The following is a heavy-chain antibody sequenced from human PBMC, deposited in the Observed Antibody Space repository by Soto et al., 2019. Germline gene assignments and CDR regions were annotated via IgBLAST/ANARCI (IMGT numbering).Heavy chain of an antibody. D-gene: IGHD3-10*01. V-gene: IGHV1-69*12. CDR1: GGTFSSYA. J-gene: IGHJ6*02. Sequence: QVQLVQSGAEVKKPGSSVKVSCKASGGTFSSYAISWVRQAPGQGLEWMGGIIPIFGKADYGQKFQGRVTVPGNDSPTTATVDLSSPRSEEKAVYCCAGHVGRNHYSSGTDVGGHGTTVTVSS. CDR3: AGHVGRNHYSSGTDV. CDR2: IIPIFGKA.